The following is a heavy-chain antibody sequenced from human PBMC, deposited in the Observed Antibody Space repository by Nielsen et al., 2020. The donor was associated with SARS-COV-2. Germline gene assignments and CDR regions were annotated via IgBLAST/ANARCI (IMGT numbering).Heavy chain of an antibody. CDR3: ARDLTVTSHPYAMDV. V-gene: IGHV3-21*01. Sequence: GESLKISCEASGFTFSSFTMDWVRRPPGKGLEWVSSVSRSSTSIFYADSVKGRFIISRDNAKNSLFLQMNSLRAEDTAVYYCARDLTVTSHPYAMDVWGQGTTVTVS. CDR2: VSRSSTSI. CDR1: GFTFSSFT. J-gene: IGHJ6*02. D-gene: IGHD4-17*01.